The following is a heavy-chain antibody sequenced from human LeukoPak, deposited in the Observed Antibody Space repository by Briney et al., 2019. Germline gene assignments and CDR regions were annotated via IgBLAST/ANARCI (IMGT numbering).Heavy chain of an antibody. Sequence: SETLSLTCTVSGGSISSSSYYWGWIRQPPGKGLEWIGSIYYSGSTYYNPSLKSRGTISVDTSKNQFSLKLSSVTAADTAVYYCARHLRYSWNFDYWGQGTLVTVSS. J-gene: IGHJ4*02. CDR2: IYYSGST. CDR1: GGSISSSSYY. V-gene: IGHV4-39*01. CDR3: ARHLRYSWNFDY. D-gene: IGHD1-20*01.